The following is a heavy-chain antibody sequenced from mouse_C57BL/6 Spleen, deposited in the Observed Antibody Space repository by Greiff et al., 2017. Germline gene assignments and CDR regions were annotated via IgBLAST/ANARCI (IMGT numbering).Heavy chain of an antibody. V-gene: IGHV1-69*01. J-gene: IGHJ4*01. CDR3: APMIKDAMDY. Sequence: QVQLQQPGAELVMPGASVKLSCKASGYTFTSYWMHWVKQRPGQGLEWIGEIDPSDSYTNYNQKFKGKSTLTVDKSSSTAYMQLSSLTSEDSAVYYCAPMIKDAMDYWGQGTSVTVSS. D-gene: IGHD2-4*01. CDR2: IDPSDSYT. CDR1: GYTFTSYW.